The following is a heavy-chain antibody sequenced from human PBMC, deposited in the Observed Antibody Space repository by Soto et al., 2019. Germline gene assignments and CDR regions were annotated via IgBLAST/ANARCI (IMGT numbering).Heavy chain of an antibody. V-gene: IGHV3-30*18. Sequence: GGSLRLSCAASGFTFSSYGMHWVRQAPGKGLEWVAVISYDGSNKYYADSVKGRFTISRDNSKNTLYLQMNSLRAEDTAVYYCAKVDYWGQGTLVTVSS. CDR2: ISYDGSNK. CDR3: AKVDY. J-gene: IGHJ4*02. CDR1: GFTFSSYG.